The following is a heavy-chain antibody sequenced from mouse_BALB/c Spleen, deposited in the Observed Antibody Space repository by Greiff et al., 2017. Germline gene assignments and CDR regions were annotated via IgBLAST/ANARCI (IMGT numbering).Heavy chain of an antibody. CDR1: GFTFSSYA. J-gene: IGHJ3*01. CDR3: AREGYGSSSY. CDR2: ISSGGST. Sequence: EVKLVESGGGLVKPGGSLKLSCAASGFTFSSYAMSWVRQTPEKRLEWVASISSGGSTYYPDSVKGRFTISRDNARNILYLQMSSLRSEDTAMYYCAREGYGSSSYWGQGTLVTVSA. V-gene: IGHV5-6-5*01. D-gene: IGHD1-1*01.